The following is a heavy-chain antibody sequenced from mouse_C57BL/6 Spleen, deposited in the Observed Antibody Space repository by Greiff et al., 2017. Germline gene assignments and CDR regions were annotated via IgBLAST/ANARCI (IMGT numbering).Heavy chain of an antibody. CDR1: GYTFTSYW. V-gene: IGHV1-69*01. D-gene: IGHD3-2*02. CDR3: ARSDSSGSYYAMDY. CDR2: IDPSDSYT. Sequence: QVQLQQPGAELVMPGASVKLSCKASGYTFTSYWLHWVKQRPGQGLEWIGEIDPSDSYTNYNQKFKGKSTLTVDKSSSTAYMQLSSLTYEDSAVYYCARSDSSGSYYAMDYWGQGTSVTVSS. J-gene: IGHJ4*01.